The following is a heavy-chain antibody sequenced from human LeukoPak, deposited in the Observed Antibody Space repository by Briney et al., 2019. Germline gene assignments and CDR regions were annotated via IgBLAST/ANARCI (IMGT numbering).Heavy chain of an antibody. J-gene: IGHJ4*02. D-gene: IGHD6-19*01. CDR3: ASSLEPGIAVAGTYYFDY. Sequence: GESLKISCKGSGYSFTSYWISWVRQMPGKGLEWMGRIDPSDSYTNHSPSFQGHVTISADKSISTAYLQWSSLKASDTAMYYCASSLEPGIAVAGTYYFDYWGQGTLVTVSS. V-gene: IGHV5-10-1*01. CDR1: GYSFTSYW. CDR2: IDPSDSYT.